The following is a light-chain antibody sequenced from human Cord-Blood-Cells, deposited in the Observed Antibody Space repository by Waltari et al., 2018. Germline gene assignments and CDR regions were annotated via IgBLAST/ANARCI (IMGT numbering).Light chain of an antibody. CDR2: DPS. J-gene: IGLJ3*02. CDR3: LLSYSGARV. V-gene: IGLV7-46*01. CDR1: TGAVTSGHY. Sequence: QAVVTQEPSLTVSPGGTVTLTCGSSTGAVTSGHYPYWFQQKPGQAPRPLIYDPSNTHSCTPARSSGSLPGGKAALSLSGAQPEDEAEYYCLLSYSGARVFGGGTKLTVL.